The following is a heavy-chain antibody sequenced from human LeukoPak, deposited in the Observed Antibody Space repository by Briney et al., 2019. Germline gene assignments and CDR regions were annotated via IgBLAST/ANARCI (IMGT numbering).Heavy chain of an antibody. D-gene: IGHD2-8*02. CDR3: AKVLVGARRGPFDY. J-gene: IGHJ4*02. CDR1: GFTFTSYD. CDR2: ISGSGGST. V-gene: IGHV3-23*01. Sequence: GGSLRPSCAASGFTFTSYDMSWVRQAPGKGLEWVSTISGSGGSTYYADSVKGRFTISRDNSKNTLYLQMNSLRAEDTAVYYCAKVLVGARRGPFDYWGQGTLVTVSS.